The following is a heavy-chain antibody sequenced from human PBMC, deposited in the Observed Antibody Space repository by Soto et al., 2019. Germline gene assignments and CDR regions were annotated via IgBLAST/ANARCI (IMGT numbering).Heavy chain of an antibody. CDR3: ARDAPNYDFWSGYPNQSRYYYYYYYMDV. J-gene: IGHJ6*03. CDR2: IIPILGIA. CDR1: GGTFSSYT. V-gene: IGHV1-69*04. Sequence: ASVKVSCKASGGTFSSYTISWVRQAPGQGLEWMGRIIPILGIANYAQKFQGRVTITADKSTSTAYMELSSLRSEDTAVYYCARDAPNYDFWSGYPNQSRYYYYYYYMDVWGKGTTVTVSS. D-gene: IGHD3-3*01.